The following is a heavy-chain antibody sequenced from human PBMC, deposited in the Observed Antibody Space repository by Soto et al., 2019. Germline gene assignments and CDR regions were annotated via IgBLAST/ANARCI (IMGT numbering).Heavy chain of an antibody. V-gene: IGHV4-39*01. CDR1: GGSISSSSYY. J-gene: IGHJ6*02. Sequence: SETLSLTCTVSGGSISSSSYYWGWIRQPPGKGLEWIGSIYYSGSTYYNPSLKSRVAISLDTSKNQFSLKLSSVTAADTAVYYCARQGTDSSSSNSYDYYTMDVWGQGTTVTVSS. D-gene: IGHD6-6*01. CDR3: ARQGTDSSSSNSYDYYTMDV. CDR2: IYYSGST.